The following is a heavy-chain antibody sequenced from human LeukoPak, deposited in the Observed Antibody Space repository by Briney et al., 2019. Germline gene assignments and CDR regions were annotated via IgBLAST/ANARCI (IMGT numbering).Heavy chain of an antibody. CDR2: ISSSSSYI. CDR1: GFTFSSYI. Sequence: KSGGSLRLSCAASGFTFSSYIMNWVRQAPGKGLEWVSSISSSSSYIYYADSVKGRFTISRDNAKNSLYLQMNSLRAEDTAVYYCARDSLRSPGGFDLWGRGTLVTVSS. J-gene: IGHJ2*01. D-gene: IGHD3-10*01. CDR3: ARDSLRSPGGFDL. V-gene: IGHV3-21*01.